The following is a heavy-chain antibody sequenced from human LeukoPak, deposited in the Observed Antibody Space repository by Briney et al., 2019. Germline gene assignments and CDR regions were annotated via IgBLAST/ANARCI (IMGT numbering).Heavy chain of an antibody. V-gene: IGHV4-59*01. CDR1: GGSISTYY. D-gene: IGHD4-17*01. CDR3: ARDFVTTVTTDWDTFDI. Sequence: PSETLSLTCTVSGGSISTYYWSWIRQPPGKGLEWIAYIYYSGSTNYNPSLQSRVTISVDTSKNQFSLKLSSVTAADTAVYYCARDFVTTVTTDWDTFDIWGQGTMVTVSS. CDR2: IYYSGST. J-gene: IGHJ3*02.